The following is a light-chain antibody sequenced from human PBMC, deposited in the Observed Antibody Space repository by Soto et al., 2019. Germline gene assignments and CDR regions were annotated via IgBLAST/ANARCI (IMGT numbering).Light chain of an antibody. Sequence: QSVLTQPPSVSGAPGQRVTISCTGSSSNIGAGYDVHWYQQHPGAAPKLLIYGNNQRPSGIPDRFSGSKSGASASLAITGLPAEDGAGYYCQAPPLRASHVFGPGTKVTVL. V-gene: IGLV1-40*01. J-gene: IGLJ1*01. CDR2: GNN. CDR3: QAPPLRASHV. CDR1: SSNIGAGYD.